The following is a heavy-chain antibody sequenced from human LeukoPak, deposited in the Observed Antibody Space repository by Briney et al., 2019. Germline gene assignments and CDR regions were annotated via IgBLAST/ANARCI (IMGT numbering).Heavy chain of an antibody. J-gene: IGHJ4*02. CDR3: ARIRGYSYADDY. CDR2: ISGSGGST. Sequence: PGGSLRLSCAASGFTFSSYAMSWVRQAPGKGLEWVSAISGSGGSTYYADSVKGRFTISRDNAKNSLYLQMNSLRDEDTAVYYCARIRGYSYADDYWGQGTLVTVSS. D-gene: IGHD5-18*01. CDR1: GFTFSSYA. V-gene: IGHV3-23*01.